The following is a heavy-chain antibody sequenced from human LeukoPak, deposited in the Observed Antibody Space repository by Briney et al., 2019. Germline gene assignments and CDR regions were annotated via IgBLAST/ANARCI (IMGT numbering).Heavy chain of an antibody. Sequence: SVKVSCKASGGTFSSYAISWVRQAPGQGLEWMGGIIPIFSTANYAQKFQGRVTITADKSTSTAYMELSSLRSEDTAVYYCARVSVISGWAFDYWGQGTLVTVSS. V-gene: IGHV1-69*06. CDR3: ARVSVISGWAFDY. CDR1: GGTFSSYA. CDR2: IIPIFSTA. J-gene: IGHJ4*02. D-gene: IGHD6-19*01.